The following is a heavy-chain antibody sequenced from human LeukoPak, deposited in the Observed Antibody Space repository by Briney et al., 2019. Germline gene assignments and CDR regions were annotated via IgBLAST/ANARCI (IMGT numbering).Heavy chain of an antibody. J-gene: IGHJ6*03. V-gene: IGHV4-61*02. D-gene: IGHD2-2*01. CDR3: ARSTGQYQLLYFYYYMDV. Sequence: SETLSLTCAVSGGSISSDSFYWSWIRQPARKGLEWIGRIFASGSTNYNPSLKSRVTMSVDTSKNQFSLKLSSVTAADTAVYYCARSTGQYQLLYFYYYMDVWGKGTTVTVSS. CDR2: IFASGST. CDR1: GGSISSDSFY.